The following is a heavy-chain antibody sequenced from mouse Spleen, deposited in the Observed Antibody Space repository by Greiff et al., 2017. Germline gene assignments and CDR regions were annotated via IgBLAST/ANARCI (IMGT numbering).Heavy chain of an antibody. CDR3: ARHEDPYDVFDV. J-gene: IGHJ1*01. D-gene: IGHD2-14*01. V-gene: IGHV1-62-2*01. CDR1: GYTFTEYI. Sequence: VKLVESGAEPVKPGASVKLSCKASGYTFTEYIIHWVKQRSGQGLEWIGWFYPGSGSIKYNEKFKDKATLTADKSSSTVYMELSRLTSEDSAVYFCARHEDPYDVFDVWGAGTTVTVSS. CDR2: FYPGSGSI.